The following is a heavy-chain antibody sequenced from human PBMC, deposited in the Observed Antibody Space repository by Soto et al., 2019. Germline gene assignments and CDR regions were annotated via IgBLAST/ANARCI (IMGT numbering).Heavy chain of an antibody. V-gene: IGHV3-33*01. D-gene: IGHD1-1*01. CDR1: GFTFSSYG. CDR2: IWYDGSDK. CDR3: ARGQNWNYLDY. J-gene: IGHJ4*02. Sequence: QVQLVESGGGVVQPGRSLRLSCAASGFTFSSYGMHWVRQAPGKGLEWVAVIWYDGSDKYYADSVKGRFTISRDNSKNTLYLQRNSLRVEDTAVYYCARGQNWNYLDYWGQGTLVTVSS.